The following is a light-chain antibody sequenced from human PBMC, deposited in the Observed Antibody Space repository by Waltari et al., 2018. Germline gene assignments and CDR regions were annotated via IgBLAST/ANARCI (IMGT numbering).Light chain of an antibody. J-gene: IGKJ2*01. V-gene: IGKV3-15*01. Sequence: EVLMTQSPATLSMSPGESATLSCRASQSISRNLAWYQQKPCQVPRLLIYGASTRAPGIPARFSGSGSGTDFTLTISGLQSEDVAVYYCQQYNNWRTFGQGTKVEI. CDR1: QSISRN. CDR3: QQYNNWRT. CDR2: GAS.